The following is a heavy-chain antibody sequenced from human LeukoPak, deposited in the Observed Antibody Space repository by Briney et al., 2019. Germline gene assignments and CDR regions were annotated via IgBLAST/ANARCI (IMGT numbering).Heavy chain of an antibody. V-gene: IGHV3-20*04. CDR1: GFIFEDYG. J-gene: IGHJ6*03. D-gene: IGHD3-10*01. CDR2: INGNGGSR. CDR3: AGRSITMVRGSNYYYYYMDV. Sequence: GGSLRLSCAASGFIFEDYGMTWVRQAPGKGLEWVSGINGNGGSRGYAASVKGRFTISRDNANNSLYLQMNSLRAEDTALYYCAGRSITMVRGSNYYYYYMDVWGKGTTVTISS.